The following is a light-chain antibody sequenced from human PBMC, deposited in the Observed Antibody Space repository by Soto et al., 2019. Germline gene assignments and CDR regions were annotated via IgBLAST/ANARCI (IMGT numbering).Light chain of an antibody. CDR1: Q. CDR3: QLSQQRSSWPPIA. Sequence: IVLAHSPATLSFSPWYRSTISCRASQLVGTGPGQAPSLLSCEASNRATGSPARFSGSGSGTDFTLTISSLEPEDFAVYYCQLSQQRSSWPPIAFGQGTRLEIK. J-gene: IGKJ5*01. CDR2: EAS. V-gene: IGKV3-11*01.